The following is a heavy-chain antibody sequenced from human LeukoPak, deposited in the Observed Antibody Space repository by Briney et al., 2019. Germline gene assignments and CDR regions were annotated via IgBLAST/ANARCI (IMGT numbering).Heavy chain of an antibody. V-gene: IGHV3-23*01. Sequence: GGSLRLSCAASGFTFSSYAMSWVRQAPGKGPEWVSAISGSGGSTYYADSVKGRFTISRDNSKNTLYLQMNSLRAEGTAVYYCAKDRGYSGYDLFDYWGQGTLVTVSS. CDR2: ISGSGGST. CDR1: GFTFSSYA. J-gene: IGHJ4*02. CDR3: AKDRGYSGYDLFDY. D-gene: IGHD5-12*01.